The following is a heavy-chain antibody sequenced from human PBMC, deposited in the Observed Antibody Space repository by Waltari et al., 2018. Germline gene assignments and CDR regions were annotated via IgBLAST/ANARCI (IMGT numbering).Heavy chain of an antibody. D-gene: IGHD5-12*01. CDR2: ISWDGGST. Sequence: EVQLVESGGVVVQPGGSLRLSCAASGFTFDDYTMHLVRQAPGKGLEWVSLISWDGGSTYYADSVKGRFTISRDNSKNSLYLQMNSLRTEDTALYYCAKVGGYGYFDYWGQGTLVTVSS. V-gene: IGHV3-43*01. CDR1: GFTFDDYT. J-gene: IGHJ4*02. CDR3: AKVGGYGYFDY.